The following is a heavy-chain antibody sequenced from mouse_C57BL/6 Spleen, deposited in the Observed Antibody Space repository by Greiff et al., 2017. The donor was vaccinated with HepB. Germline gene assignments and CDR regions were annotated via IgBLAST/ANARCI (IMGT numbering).Heavy chain of an antibody. D-gene: IGHD2-4*01. J-gene: IGHJ3*01. CDR3: AFDYDDRFAY. V-gene: IGHV1-81*01. CDR2: IYPRSGNT. CDR1: GYTFTSYG. Sequence: QVQLQQSGAELARPGASVKLSCKASGYTFTSYGISWVKQRTGQGLEWIGEIYPRSGNTYYNEKFKGKATLTADKSSSTAYMELRSLTSEDSAVYFCAFDYDDRFAYWGQGTLVTVSA.